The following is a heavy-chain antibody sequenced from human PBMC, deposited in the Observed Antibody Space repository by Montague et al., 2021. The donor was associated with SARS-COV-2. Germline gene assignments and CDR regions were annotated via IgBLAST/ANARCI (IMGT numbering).Heavy chain of an antibody. CDR3: ARSQHCGSDCYLDY. CDR1: GYDFTTYW. Sequence: QSGAEVKKSGESLRTSCRGSGYDFTTYWISWVRQMPGKGLEWIGRINPADSRTNYSPSFQGQVTISVDKSITTAYLQWSSLKASDTAMYFCARSQHCGSDCYLDYWGQGSLVTVSS. D-gene: IGHD2-21*02. V-gene: IGHV5-10-1*01. J-gene: IGHJ4*02. CDR2: INPADSRT.